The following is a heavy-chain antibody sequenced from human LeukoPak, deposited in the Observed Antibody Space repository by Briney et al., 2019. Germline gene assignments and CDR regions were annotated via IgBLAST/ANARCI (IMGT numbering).Heavy chain of an antibody. D-gene: IGHD6-13*01. J-gene: IGHJ4*02. Sequence: PSETLSLTCTVSGGSISSYYWSWIRQPPGKGLEWIGYTYYSGSTNYNPSLKSRVTTSVDTSKNQFSLKLSSVTAADTAVYYCARGVIGGSSWYWDYWGQGTLVTVSS. CDR1: GGSISSYY. V-gene: IGHV4-59*01. CDR2: TYYSGST. CDR3: ARGVIGGSSWYWDY.